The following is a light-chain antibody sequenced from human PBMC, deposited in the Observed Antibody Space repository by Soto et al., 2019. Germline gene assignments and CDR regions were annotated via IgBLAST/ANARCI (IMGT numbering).Light chain of an antibody. V-gene: IGKV3-11*01. Sequence: ALAQSPGTLSSSPGERATLSCRASQSVSSYLAWYQQKPGQAPRLLIYDASNRATGIPARFSGSGSGTDFTLTISSLEPEDSAVYYCQQYGSSGTFGQGTKV. CDR2: DAS. J-gene: IGKJ1*01. CDR1: QSVSSY. CDR3: QQYGSSGT.